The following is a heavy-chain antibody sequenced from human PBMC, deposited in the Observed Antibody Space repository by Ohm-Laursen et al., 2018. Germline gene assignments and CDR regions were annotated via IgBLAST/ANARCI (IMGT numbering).Heavy chain of an antibody. CDR2: ISSSGSTI. CDR3: ARDLPSSGWHYYFDY. Sequence: SLRLSCSASGFTFSSYEMNWVRQAPVKGLEWVSYISSSGSTIYYADSVKGRFTISRDNAKNSLYLQMNSLRAEDTAVYYCARDLPSSGWHYYFDYWGQGTLVTVSS. J-gene: IGHJ4*02. D-gene: IGHD6-19*01. V-gene: IGHV3-48*03. CDR1: GFTFSSYE.